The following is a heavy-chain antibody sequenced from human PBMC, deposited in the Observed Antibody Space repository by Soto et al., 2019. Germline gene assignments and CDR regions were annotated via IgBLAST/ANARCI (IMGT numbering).Heavy chain of an antibody. J-gene: IGHJ6*02. V-gene: IGHV4-34*01. Sequence: SETLSLTCAVYGGSFSGYYWSWIRQPPGKGLEWIGEINHSGSTNYNPSLKSRVTISVDTSKNQFSLKLSSVTAADTAVYYCARVVVVVAATPLFNGMDVWGQGTTVTVSS. CDR2: INHSGST. CDR3: ARVVVVVAATPLFNGMDV. CDR1: GGSFSGYY. D-gene: IGHD2-15*01.